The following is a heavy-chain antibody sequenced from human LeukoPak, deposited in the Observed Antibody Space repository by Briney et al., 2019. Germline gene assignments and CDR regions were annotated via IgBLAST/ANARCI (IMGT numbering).Heavy chain of an antibody. J-gene: IGHJ4*02. D-gene: IGHD5-12*01. CDR2: IYYSGST. CDR3: ARGRKYGWLQYSNNDY. CDR1: GGSISSSSYY. V-gene: IGHV4-39*01. Sequence: PSETLSLTCTVSGGSISSSSYYWGWIRQPPGKGLEWIGSIYYSGSTYYNPSLKSRVTISVDTSKNQFSLKLSSVTAADTAVYYCARGRKYGWLQYSNNDYWGQGTLVTVSS.